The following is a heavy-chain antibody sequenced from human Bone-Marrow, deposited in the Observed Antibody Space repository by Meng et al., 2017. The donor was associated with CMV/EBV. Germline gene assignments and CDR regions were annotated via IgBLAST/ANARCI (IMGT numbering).Heavy chain of an antibody. Sequence: GGSLRLSCAASGFTFSSYWMHWVRQAPGKGLEWVSVIYSGGSTYYADSVKGRFTISRDNSKNTLYLQMNSLRAEDTAVYYCAKSLSPDLDCSSTSCYFYGYYYGMDVWGQGTTVTVSS. D-gene: IGHD2-2*01. CDR1: GFTFSSYW. V-gene: IGHV3-53*01. CDR3: AKSLSPDLDCSSTSCYFYGYYYGMDV. J-gene: IGHJ6*02. CDR2: IYSGGST.